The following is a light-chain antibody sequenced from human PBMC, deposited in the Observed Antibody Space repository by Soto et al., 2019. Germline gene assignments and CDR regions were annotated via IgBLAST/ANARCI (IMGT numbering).Light chain of an antibody. CDR3: SSYTSDTLGVV. V-gene: IGLV2-14*01. CDR1: RSDIGDYDY. Sequence: QSALTQPASVSGSPGQSITISCTGTRSDIGDYDYVSWYQQHPGKAPKLMIYDVSNRPSGVSNRFSGSKSGNTASLTISGLQAEDEADYCCSSYTSDTLGVVFGGGTKLTVL. CDR2: DVS. J-gene: IGLJ2*01.